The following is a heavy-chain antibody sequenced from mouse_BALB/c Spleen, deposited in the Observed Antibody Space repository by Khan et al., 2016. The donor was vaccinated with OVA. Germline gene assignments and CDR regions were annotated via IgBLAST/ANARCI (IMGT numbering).Heavy chain of an antibody. CDR1: GYTFTSYW. CDR3: ARSNYYGRCLYAMDY. V-gene: IGHV1S41*01. CDR2: IGPGSGSA. Sequence: DLVEPGASVKLSCKASGYTFTSYWINWIKERPGQGLEWIGQIGPGSGSAYYNELFKGKATLTVDTSSSTVYIQLSSLSSEDSAVYFGARSNYYGRCLYAMDYWGQGTSVTVSS. D-gene: IGHD1-1*01. J-gene: IGHJ4*01.